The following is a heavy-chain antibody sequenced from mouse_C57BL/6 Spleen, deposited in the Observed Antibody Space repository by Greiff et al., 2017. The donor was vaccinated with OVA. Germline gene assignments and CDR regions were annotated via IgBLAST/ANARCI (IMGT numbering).Heavy chain of an antibody. CDR3: ARGWDYFDY. Sequence: EVKLMESGGGLVKPGGSLKLSCAASGFTFSDYGMHWVRQAPEKGLEWVAYISSGSSTIYYADTVKGRFTISRDNAKNTQFLQMTSLRSEDTAMYYCARGWDYFDYWGQGTTLTVSS. D-gene: IGHD3-2*02. CDR2: ISSGSSTI. V-gene: IGHV5-17*01. J-gene: IGHJ2*01. CDR1: GFTFSDYG.